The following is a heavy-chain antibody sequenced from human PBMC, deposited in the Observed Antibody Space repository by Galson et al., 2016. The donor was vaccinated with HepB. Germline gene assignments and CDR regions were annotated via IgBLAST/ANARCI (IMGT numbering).Heavy chain of an antibody. CDR1: GFTFSDYY. Sequence: SLRLSCAASGFTFSDYYMTWLRQAPGKGLEWVSYISSSTRSIHFADSVKGRFAISRDNAKNSVYLEMNSLRAEDTAVYYCAGAKESSTWYDYGMDVWGQGTTVTVSS. V-gene: IGHV3-11*05. D-gene: IGHD4/OR15-4a*01. CDR2: ISSSTRSI. CDR3: AGAKESSTWYDYGMDV. J-gene: IGHJ6*02.